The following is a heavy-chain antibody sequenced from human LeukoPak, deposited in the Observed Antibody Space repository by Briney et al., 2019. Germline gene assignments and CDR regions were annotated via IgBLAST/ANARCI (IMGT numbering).Heavy chain of an antibody. CDR3: ARVRIAATGLGAFDP. V-gene: IGHV3-66*01. D-gene: IGHD6-13*01. CDR1: GITVSSNY. Sequence: PGGSLRLSCAASGITVSSNYIIWFRQAPGKGLEWVSVIYSGGISYYADSVKGRFTISRDNSKNTVSLQMDSLRADDTALYYRARVRIAATGLGAFDPWGQGTLVTVSS. CDR2: IYSGGIS. J-gene: IGHJ5*02.